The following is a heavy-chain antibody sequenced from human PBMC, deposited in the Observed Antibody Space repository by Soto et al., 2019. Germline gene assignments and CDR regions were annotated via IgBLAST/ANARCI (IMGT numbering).Heavy chain of an antibody. CDR1: GGTFSSYA. Sequence: QVQLVQSGAEVKKPGSSVKVSCKASGGTFSSYAISWVRQAPGQGLEWMGGIIPIFGTANYAQKFQGRVTITADESTSTAYIELSSLRSEDTAVYYCARDPSSSWYGGYYYGMDVWGQGTTVTVSS. D-gene: IGHD6-13*01. J-gene: IGHJ6*02. CDR3: ARDPSSSWYGGYYYGMDV. CDR2: IIPIFGTA. V-gene: IGHV1-69*01.